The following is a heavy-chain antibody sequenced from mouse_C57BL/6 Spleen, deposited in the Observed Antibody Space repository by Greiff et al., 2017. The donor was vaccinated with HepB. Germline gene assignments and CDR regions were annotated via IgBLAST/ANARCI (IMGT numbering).Heavy chain of an antibody. V-gene: IGHV1-80*01. J-gene: IGHJ3*01. D-gene: IGHD1-1*01. CDR2: IYPGDGDT. CDR1: GYAFSSYW. CDR3: ARSVYGSSYEGAWFAY. Sequence: QVQLKESGAELVKPGASVKISCKASGYAFSSYWMNWVKQRPGKGLEWIGQIYPGDGDTNYNGKFKGKATLTADKSSSTAYMQLSSLTSEDSAVYFCARSVYGSSYEGAWFAYWGQGTLVTVSA.